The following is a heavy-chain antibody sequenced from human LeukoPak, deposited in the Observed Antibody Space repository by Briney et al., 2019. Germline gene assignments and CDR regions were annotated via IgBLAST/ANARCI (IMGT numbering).Heavy chain of an antibody. CDR2: ISGSGGST. CDR1: GFTFSSYG. D-gene: IGHD5-24*01. Sequence: GGSLRLSCAASGFTFSSYGMSWVRQAPGKGLEWVSVISGSGGSTYNADSVKGRFTISRDNSKNTLYLQMNSLIAEDTAVYYCAKSGYNRFDYWGQGTRVTVSS. J-gene: IGHJ4*02. CDR3: AKSGYNRFDY. V-gene: IGHV3-23*01.